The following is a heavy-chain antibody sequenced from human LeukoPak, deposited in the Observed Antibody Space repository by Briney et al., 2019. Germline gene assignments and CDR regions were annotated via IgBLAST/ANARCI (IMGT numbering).Heavy chain of an antibody. D-gene: IGHD3-3*01. CDR1: GFTFSNAW. CDR2: IKAKTDGGTI. V-gene: IGHV3-15*01. Sequence: GGSLRLSCAASGFTFSNAWMTWVRQAPGKGLEWVGLIKAKTDGGTIDYAAPVKGRFTISRDDSQNTLYLQMSSLRTEDTAVYYCTTSNFWSGPKVAYWGQGTLVTVSS. CDR3: TTSNFWSGPKVAY. J-gene: IGHJ4*02.